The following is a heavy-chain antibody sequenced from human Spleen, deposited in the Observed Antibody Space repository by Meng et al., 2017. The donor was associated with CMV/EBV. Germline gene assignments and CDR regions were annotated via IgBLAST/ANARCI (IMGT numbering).Heavy chain of an antibody. CDR1: GFTFSSYA. J-gene: IGHJ3*02. V-gene: IGHV3-66*02. D-gene: IGHD6-13*01. CDR3: ARYLAIAAAGLNDAFDI. Sequence: GGSLRLSCAASGFTFSSYAMSWVRQAPGKGLEWVSVIYSGGSTYYADSVKGRFTISRDNSKNTLYLQMNSLRAEDTAVYYCARYLAIAAAGLNDAFDIWGQGTMVTVSS. CDR2: IYSGGST.